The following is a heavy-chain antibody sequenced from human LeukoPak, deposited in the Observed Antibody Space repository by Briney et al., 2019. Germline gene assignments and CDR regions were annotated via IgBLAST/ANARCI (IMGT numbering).Heavy chain of an antibody. J-gene: IGHJ5*02. CDR2: IYSSGST. V-gene: IGHV4-4*07. Sequence: SETLSLICTVSGGSISSYYWSWIRQPAGKGLEWIGRIYSSGSTNYNPSFQSRATMSLDTSKSQFSLKLSSVTAADTAVYYCARVAVTGYNWFDPWGQGTLVTVSS. CDR3: ARVAVTGYNWFDP. D-gene: IGHD2-21*02. CDR1: GGSISSYY.